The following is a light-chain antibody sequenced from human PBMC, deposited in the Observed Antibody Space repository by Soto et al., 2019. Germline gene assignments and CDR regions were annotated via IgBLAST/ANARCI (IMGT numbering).Light chain of an antibody. CDR1: QIISN. V-gene: IGKV3-20*01. CDR2: GAS. CDR3: QDYGSSRT. J-gene: IGKJ1*01. Sequence: EVVLTQSPGTLSLSPGERATLSCRASQIISNLAWYQQKPGQAPRVLIYGASSRATGIPDRFSGSGSERDFTLTSSRLEPDDFAVYYCQDYGSSRTFGQGTKVEIK.